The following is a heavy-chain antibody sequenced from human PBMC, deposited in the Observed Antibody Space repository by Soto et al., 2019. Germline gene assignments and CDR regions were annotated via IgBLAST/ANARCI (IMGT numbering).Heavy chain of an antibody. CDR3: ARARGDPYEGNYYFGMDV. V-gene: IGHV3-48*01. CDR1: GFTFSNYG. D-gene: IGHD3-16*01. CDR2: ISSGSSTI. Sequence: EVQLVESGGGLVQPGGSLRLSFAASGFTFSNYGMNWVRQAPGKGLEWVSHISSGSSTIYYEDSVKGRFTISRDNAKNSLYLQMNSLRGEDTAVYYCARARGDPYEGNYYFGMDVWGQGTTVTVSS. J-gene: IGHJ6*02.